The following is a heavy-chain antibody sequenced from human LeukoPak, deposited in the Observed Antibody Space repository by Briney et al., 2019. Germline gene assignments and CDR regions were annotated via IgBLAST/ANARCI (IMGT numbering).Heavy chain of an antibody. J-gene: IGHJ5*02. CDR1: GGSFSGYY. CDR2: INHSGST. D-gene: IGHD2-2*01. V-gene: IGHV4-34*01. Sequence: PSETLSLTCAVYGGSFSGYYWSWIRQPPGKGLEWIGEINHSGSTNYNPSLKSRVTISVDTSKNQFSLKLSSVTAADTAVYYCASLVVVPAANNWFDPWGQGTLVTVSS. CDR3: ASLVVVPAANNWFDP.